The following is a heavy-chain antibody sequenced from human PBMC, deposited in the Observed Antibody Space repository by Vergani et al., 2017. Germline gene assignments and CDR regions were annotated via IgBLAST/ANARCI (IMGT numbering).Heavy chain of an antibody. CDR2: IDWDDDK. Sequence: QVTLRESGPALVKPTQTLTLTCPFSGFSLSTSGMCVSWIRQPPGKALEWLARIDWDDDKYYSTSLKNRLTISKDTSKNQVVLTMTNMDPVDTATYYCARTSNYDFWSGYRNYYYYMDVWGKGTTVTVSS. D-gene: IGHD3-3*01. CDR3: ARTSNYDFWSGYRNYYYYMDV. CDR1: GFSLSTSGMC. J-gene: IGHJ6*03. V-gene: IGHV2-70*15.